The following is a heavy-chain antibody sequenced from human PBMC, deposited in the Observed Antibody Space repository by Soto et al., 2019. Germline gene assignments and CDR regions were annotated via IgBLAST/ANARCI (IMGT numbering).Heavy chain of an antibody. CDR2: IWYDGSNK. J-gene: IGHJ6*02. Sequence: QVQLVESGGGVVQPGRSLRLSCAASGFTFSSNGMHWVRQAPGKGLEWVAVIWYDGSNKYYADSVRGRFTISRDNSRYTLYLQMNSLRAEDTAVYYCARVQDRYGSNSRYGMDVWGQGTTVTVSS. D-gene: IGHD2-15*01. CDR1: GFTFSSNG. V-gene: IGHV3-33*01. CDR3: ARVQDRYGSNSRYGMDV.